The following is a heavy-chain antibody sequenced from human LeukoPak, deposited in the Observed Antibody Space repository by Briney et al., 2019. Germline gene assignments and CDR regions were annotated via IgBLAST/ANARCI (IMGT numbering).Heavy chain of an antibody. V-gene: IGHV3-66*01. Sequence: GGSLRLSCAASVFTVGNNYMSWVRQAPGKGLEWVSAIYSGGSTYYADSVKGRFTISRDNSKNTLYLQMNSLRAEDTAVYSCARERRDTTMVPGAYYFYGMDVWGQGTTVTVSS. D-gene: IGHD5-18*01. CDR2: IYSGGST. CDR3: ARERRDTTMVPGAYYFYGMDV. J-gene: IGHJ6*02. CDR1: VFTVGNNY.